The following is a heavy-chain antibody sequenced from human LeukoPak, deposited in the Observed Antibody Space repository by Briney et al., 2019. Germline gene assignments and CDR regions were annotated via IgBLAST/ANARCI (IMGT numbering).Heavy chain of an antibody. CDR1: GASISDYY. D-gene: IGHD3-10*01. Sequence: SETLSLTCTVSGASISDYYWSWIRLSAGKGLEWLGRFYGTGSVIYNPSLMSRATLSVDTSNNHFSLKLTSVTAADTAVYYCARGQVVRGVITYYYYYMDVWGKGTTVTVSS. J-gene: IGHJ6*03. V-gene: IGHV4-4*07. CDR2: FYGTGSV. CDR3: ARGQVVRGVITYYYYYMDV.